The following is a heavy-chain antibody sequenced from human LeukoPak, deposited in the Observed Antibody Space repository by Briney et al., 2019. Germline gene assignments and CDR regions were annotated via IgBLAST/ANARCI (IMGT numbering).Heavy chain of an antibody. J-gene: IGHJ6*02. CDR1: GYTFTGYY. D-gene: IGHD3-10*01. Sequence: ASVKVSCKASGYTFTGYYMHWVRQAPGQGLEWVGWINPNSGGTNYAQKFQGWVTMTRDTSISTAYMELSRLRSDDTAVYYCARDLGKWFGELLDYGMDVWGQGTTVTVSS. CDR3: ARDLGKWFGELLDYGMDV. V-gene: IGHV1-2*04. CDR2: INPNSGGT.